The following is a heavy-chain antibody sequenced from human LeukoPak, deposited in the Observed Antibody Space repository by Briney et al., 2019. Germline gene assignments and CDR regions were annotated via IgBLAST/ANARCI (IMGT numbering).Heavy chain of an antibody. V-gene: IGHV6-1*01. J-gene: IGHJ3*02. CDR2: TYYRSKWYH. CDR1: GDSVSSNSAA. Sequence: SQTLSLTCAISGDSVSSNSAAWNWIRQSPSRGLEWLGGTYYRSKWYHDYAVSVKSRITINPDTSKNQFSLKLSSVTAADTAVYYCARGPPDCSSTSCYAFDAFDIWGQGTMVTVSS. CDR3: ARGPPDCSSTSCYAFDAFDI. D-gene: IGHD2-2*01.